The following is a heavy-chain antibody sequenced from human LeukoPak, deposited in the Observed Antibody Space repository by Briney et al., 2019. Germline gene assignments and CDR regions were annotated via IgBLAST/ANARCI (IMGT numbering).Heavy chain of an antibody. CDR2: IYYSGST. V-gene: IGHV4-59*12. CDR3: ARRVRAVRYYYYYYMDV. J-gene: IGHJ6*03. Sequence: SETLSLTCTVSGGSISSYYWSWIRQPPGKGLEWIGYIYYSGSTNYNPSLKSRVTISVDTSKNQFSLKLSSVTAADTAVYYCARRVRAVRYYYYYYMDVWGKGTTVTISS. D-gene: IGHD3-10*01. CDR1: GGSISSYY.